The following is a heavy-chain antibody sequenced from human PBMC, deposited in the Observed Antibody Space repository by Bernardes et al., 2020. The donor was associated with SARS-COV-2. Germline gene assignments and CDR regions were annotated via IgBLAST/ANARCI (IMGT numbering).Heavy chain of an antibody. CDR1: GFTFDDYA. V-gene: IGHV3-9*01. Sequence: GGSLRLSCAASGFTFDDYAMHWVRQAPGKGLEWVSGISWNSGSIGYADSVKGRFTISRDNAKNSLYLQMNSLRAEDTALYYCASADYWGQGTLVTVSS. CDR3: ASADY. J-gene: IGHJ4*02. CDR2: ISWNSGSI.